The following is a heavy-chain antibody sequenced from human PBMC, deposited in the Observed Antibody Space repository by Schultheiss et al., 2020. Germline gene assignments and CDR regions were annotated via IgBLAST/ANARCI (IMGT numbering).Heavy chain of an antibody. D-gene: IGHD6-13*01. CDR1: GFTFSSYW. V-gene: IGHV3-7*01. CDR2: IKQDGSEK. Sequence: GGSLRLSCAASGFTFSSYWMSWVRQAPGKGLEWVANIKQDGSEKYYVDSVKGRFTISRDNAKNSLYLQMNSLRAEDTAVYYCARDPGAAAAGTGFDYWGQGTLVTVSS. J-gene: IGHJ4*02. CDR3: ARDPGAAAAGTGFDY.